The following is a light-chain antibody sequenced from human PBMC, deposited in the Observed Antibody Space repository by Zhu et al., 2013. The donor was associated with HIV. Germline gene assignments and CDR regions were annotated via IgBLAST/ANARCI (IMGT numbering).Light chain of an antibody. CDR2: AAS. V-gene: IGKV1-17*03. J-gene: IGKJ3*01. CDR3: QQLNSYPLT. Sequence: DVQMTQSPSSMSASVGDRVTITCRASQGVGYFLSWFQEKSGKAPTRLIFAASNLQSGVPPRFSGSGSTTDFTLTISGLQPEDFTTYYCQQLNSYPLTFGPGTTVDV. CDR1: QGVGYF.